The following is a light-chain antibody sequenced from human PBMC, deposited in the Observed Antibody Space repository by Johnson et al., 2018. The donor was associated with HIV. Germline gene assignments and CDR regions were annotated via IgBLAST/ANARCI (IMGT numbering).Light chain of an antibody. J-gene: IGLJ1*01. Sequence: QPVLTQPPSVSAAPGQKVTISCSGSNSNIGDNYVSWYQQLPGTAPKLLIYDNNKRPSGIPDRFSGSKSGTSATLGITGLQTGDEADYYCGTWGGVFGTGTKVTVL. CDR2: DNN. V-gene: IGLV1-51*01. CDR3: GTWGGV. CDR1: NSNIGDNY.